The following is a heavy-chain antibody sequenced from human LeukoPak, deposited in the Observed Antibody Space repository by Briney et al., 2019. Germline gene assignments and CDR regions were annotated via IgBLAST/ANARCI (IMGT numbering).Heavy chain of an antibody. D-gene: IGHD6-25*01. V-gene: IGHV4-4*07. CDR3: ARDGSARSLAT. CDR2: IYSSGST. CDR1: GGSISANY. Sequence: SETLSLTCTVSGGSISANYWIWMRQSAGKGLEYIGRIYSSGSTNYNPSLKSRVTMSVDTSKNQFSLKLTSVTAADTAIYYCARDGSARSLATWGQGTLVTVSS. J-gene: IGHJ5*02.